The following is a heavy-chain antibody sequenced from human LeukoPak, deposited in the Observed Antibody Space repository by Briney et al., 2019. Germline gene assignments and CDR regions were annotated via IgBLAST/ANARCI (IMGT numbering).Heavy chain of an antibody. J-gene: IGHJ3*02. Sequence: SCKASGYTFTGYYMHWVRQAPGKGLEWVAVIWYDGSNKYYADSVKGRFTISRDNSKNTLYLQMNSLRAEDTAVYYCAKVYYDSSGYGAFDIWGQGTMVTVSS. D-gene: IGHD3-22*01. CDR3: AKVYYDSSGYGAFDI. CDR2: IWYDGSNK. CDR1: GYTFTGYY. V-gene: IGHV3-33*06.